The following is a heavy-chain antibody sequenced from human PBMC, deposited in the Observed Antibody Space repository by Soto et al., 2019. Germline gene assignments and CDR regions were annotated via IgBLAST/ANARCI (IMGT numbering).Heavy chain of an antibody. Sequence: SETLSLTCTVSGGSISSSSYYWGWIRQPPGKGLEWIGSIYYSGSTYYNPSLKSRVTISVDTSKNQFSLKLSSVTAADTAVYYCARHGGEDYDILAGYYAPLYGMDSWGQGTTVTVSS. V-gene: IGHV4-39*01. J-gene: IGHJ6*02. CDR1: GGSISSSSYY. CDR2: IYYSGST. CDR3: ARHGGEDYDILAGYYAPLYGMDS. D-gene: IGHD3-9*01.